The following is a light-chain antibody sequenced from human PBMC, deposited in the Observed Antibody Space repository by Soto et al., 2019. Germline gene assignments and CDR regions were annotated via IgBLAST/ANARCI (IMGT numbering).Light chain of an antibody. CDR1: QSISNF. CDR2: DAS. J-gene: IGKJ4*01. Sequence: EIVLTQSPATLSLSPGERATLSCRASQSISNFLAWYQQKPGQAPRLLIYDASKRATDIPDRFIGSGSGTDFTLTISSLEPEDFAVYYCQQYNSWPTFGGGTKVEIK. CDR3: QQYNSWPT. V-gene: IGKV3-11*01.